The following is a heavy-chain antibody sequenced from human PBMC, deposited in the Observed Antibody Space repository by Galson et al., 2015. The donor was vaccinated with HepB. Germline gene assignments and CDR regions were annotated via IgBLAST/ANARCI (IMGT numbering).Heavy chain of an antibody. CDR1: GFTFSSYG. V-gene: IGHV3-33*08. CDR2: IWYDGSNK. Sequence: SLRLSCAASGFTFSSYGMHWVRQAPGKGLEWVAVIWYDGSNKYYADSVKGRFTISRDNSKNTLYLQMNSLRAEDTAVYYCARASWWFGELGDMDVWGQGTTVTVSS. CDR3: ARASWWFGELGDMDV. J-gene: IGHJ6*02. D-gene: IGHD3-10*01.